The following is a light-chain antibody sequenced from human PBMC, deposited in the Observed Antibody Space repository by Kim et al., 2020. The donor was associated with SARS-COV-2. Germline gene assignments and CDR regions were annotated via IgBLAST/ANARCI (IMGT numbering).Light chain of an antibody. CDR1: SSDVGGYNY. J-gene: IGLJ2*01. CDR2: DVS. Sequence: GQSITISCTGTSSDVGGYNYVSWYQQHPGKAPKLMIYDVSNRPSGVSNRFSGSEAGKTASLTISGLQAEDEGDYYCSSYTTSSTLVFGGGTQLTVL. CDR3: SSYTTSSTLV. V-gene: IGLV2-14*03.